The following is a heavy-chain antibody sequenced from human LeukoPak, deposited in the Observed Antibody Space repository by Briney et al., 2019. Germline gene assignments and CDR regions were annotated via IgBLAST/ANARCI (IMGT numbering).Heavy chain of an antibody. CDR1: GFTFSDYN. D-gene: IGHD2-15*01. V-gene: IGHV3-11*01. J-gene: IGHJ6*03. Sequence: GGSLRLSCAASGFTFSDYNMRWIRQAPGKGLEWVSSISRSGSTKYYADSVKGRFTISRDNAENLLFLQMNSLRAEDTAVYYCARVLRYCSGGNCYSGGLGYMDVWGKGTTVTISS. CDR2: ISRSGSTK. CDR3: ARVLRYCSGGNCYSGGLGYMDV.